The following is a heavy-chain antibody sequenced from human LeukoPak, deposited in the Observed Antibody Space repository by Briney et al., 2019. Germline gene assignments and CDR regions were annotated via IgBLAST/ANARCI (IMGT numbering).Heavy chain of an antibody. D-gene: IGHD2-2*01. Sequence: ASVKVSCKVSGYTLTELSMHWVRQAPGKGLEWMGGFDPEDGETIYAQKFQGRVTMTEDTSTDTAYMELSSLRSEDTAVYYCARSRRYCSSTSCYVYGRWFDPWGQGTLVTVSS. CDR2: FDPEDGET. V-gene: IGHV1-24*01. CDR3: ARSRRYCSSTSCYVYGRWFDP. CDR1: GYTLTELS. J-gene: IGHJ5*02.